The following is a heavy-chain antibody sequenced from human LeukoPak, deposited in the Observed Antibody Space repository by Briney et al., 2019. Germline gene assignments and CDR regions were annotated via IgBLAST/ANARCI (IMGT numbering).Heavy chain of an antibody. CDR1: GGSFSGYY. CDR3: ARRYSYDSSISQSSPIDY. D-gene: IGHD3-22*01. V-gene: IGHV4-34*01. Sequence: SETLSLTCAVYGGSFSGYYWSWIRQPPGKGPEWIGEVNHSGTTKYNPSLKSRVTISVDTSKNQFSLKPSSVTAADTAKYYCARRYSYDSSISQSSPIDYWGQGMLVTVCS. CDR2: VNHSGTT. J-gene: IGHJ4*02.